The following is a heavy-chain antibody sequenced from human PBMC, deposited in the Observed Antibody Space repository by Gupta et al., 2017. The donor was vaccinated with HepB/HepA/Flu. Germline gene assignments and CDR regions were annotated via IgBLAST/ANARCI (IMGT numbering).Heavy chain of an antibody. J-gene: IGHJ6*03. D-gene: IGHD1-26*01. V-gene: IGHV3-74*01. CDR1: GFTFSSYW. CDR3: ARGEWELLRNYYYYMDV. Sequence: EVQLVESGGGLVQPGGSLRLSCAASGFTFSSYWMHWVRQAPGKGLVWVSRINSDGSSTSYADSVKGRFTISRDNAKNTLYLQMNSLRAEDTAVYYCARGEWELLRNYYYYMDVWGKGTPVTVSS. CDR2: INSDGSST.